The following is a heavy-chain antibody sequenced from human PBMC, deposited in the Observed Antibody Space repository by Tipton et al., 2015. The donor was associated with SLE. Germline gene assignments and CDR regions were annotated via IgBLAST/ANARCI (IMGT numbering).Heavy chain of an antibody. CDR3: ARGALYASSGCFQH. J-gene: IGHJ1*01. Sequence: TLSLTCTVSGGYISTFFWNWVRQAPGQGLEWIGYISYSGSTNSNPSLKSRVTISLDTSKNQFSLKLSSVTAADTAVYYCARGALYASSGCFQHWGQGTLVTVSS. CDR1: GGYISTFF. V-gene: IGHV4-59*01. D-gene: IGHD3-22*01. CDR2: ISYSGST.